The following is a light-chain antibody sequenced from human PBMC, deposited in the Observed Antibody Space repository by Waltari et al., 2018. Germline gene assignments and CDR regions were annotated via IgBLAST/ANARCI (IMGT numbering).Light chain of an antibody. V-gene: IGKV3-11*01. CDR3: QQRRNWPLT. CDR1: RSGSYY. J-gene: IGKJ4*01. CDR2: DTA. Sequence: SSRASRSGSYYLAWYQQRHAQAPLILIYDTAHSATGVPVRCSGSGSETAFTLTIISLEPDDVSVYYWQQRRNWPLTFGEGTKVEIK.